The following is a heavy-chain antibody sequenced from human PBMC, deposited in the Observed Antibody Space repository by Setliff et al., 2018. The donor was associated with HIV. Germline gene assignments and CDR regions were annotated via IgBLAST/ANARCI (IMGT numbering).Heavy chain of an antibody. CDR3: ARHSPSDY. J-gene: IGHJ4*02. Sequence: SETLSLTCAVSGDSIGTYSWHWLRQPPGKGLEWIGYIYYSGSTNYNPSLKSRVTISVDTSKNQFSLKLSSVTAADTAVYYCARHSPSDYWGQGTLVTVSS. CDR1: GDSIGTYS. V-gene: IGHV4-59*08. CDR2: IYYSGST.